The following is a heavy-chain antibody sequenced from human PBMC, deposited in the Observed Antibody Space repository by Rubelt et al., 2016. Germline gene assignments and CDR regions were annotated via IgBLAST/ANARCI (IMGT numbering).Heavy chain of an antibody. CDR2: INAGNGNT. Sequence: QVQLVQSGSELKKPGASVKVSCKASGYTFTSYAMHWVRQAPGQRLEWMGWINAGNGNTKCSQKFQGVVTIPGDTSTGKAYMGVGSLRSADTAVYYCARDSGSPRGGGHDYWGQGTLVTVSS. CDR1: GYTFTSYA. V-gene: IGHV1-3*01. CDR3: ARDSGSPRGGGHDY. D-gene: IGHD1-26*01. J-gene: IGHJ4*02.